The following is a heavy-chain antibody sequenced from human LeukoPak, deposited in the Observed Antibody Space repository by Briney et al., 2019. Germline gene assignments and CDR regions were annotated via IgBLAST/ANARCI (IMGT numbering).Heavy chain of an antibody. CDR2: INLNSGGT. CDR3: ARVFGYGDYGGWFDP. Sequence: ASVKVSCKASGYTFTGYYMHWVRQAPGQGLEWMGWINLNSGGTNYAQKFQGRVTMTRDTSISTAYMELSRLRSDDTAVYYCARVFGYGDYGGWFDPWGQGTLVTVSS. V-gene: IGHV1-2*02. D-gene: IGHD4-17*01. CDR1: GYTFTGYY. J-gene: IGHJ5*02.